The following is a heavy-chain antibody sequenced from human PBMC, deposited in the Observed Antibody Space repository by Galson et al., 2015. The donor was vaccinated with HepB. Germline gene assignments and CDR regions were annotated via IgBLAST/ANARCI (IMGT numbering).Heavy chain of an antibody. V-gene: IGHV1-18*01. J-gene: IGHJ6*02. CDR1: GYTFTNEG. D-gene: IGHD2-15*01. Sequence: SVKVSCKPSGYTFTNEGISWVRQAPGPGLEWMGWISPYNGNTNYAQKFEGRVTLTTDTSTTTAYMELRSLKSDDTAVYYCARGGGPGYFSYYYYGMDGWGQRTTVT. CDR2: ISPYNGNT. CDR3: ARGGGPGYFSYYYYGMDG.